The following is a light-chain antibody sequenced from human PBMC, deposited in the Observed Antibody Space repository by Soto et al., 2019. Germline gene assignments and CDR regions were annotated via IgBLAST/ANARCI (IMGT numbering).Light chain of an antibody. J-gene: IGKJ1*01. CDR1: QNIKTN. Sequence: VLTQYPSALSVSREESTTLSCRASQNIKTNLAWYQHKPGQAPRLLIYGAFTGATGVPARFIGSGSGTEFTLTISSLQSEDFAVYFCQQYNDWWTFGQGTKVDIK. CDR3: QQYNDWWT. CDR2: GAF. V-gene: IGKV3-15*01.